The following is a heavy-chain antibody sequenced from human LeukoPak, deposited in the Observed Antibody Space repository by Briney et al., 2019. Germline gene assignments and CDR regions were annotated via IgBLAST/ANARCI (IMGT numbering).Heavy chain of an antibody. CDR2: ISGSGGST. D-gene: IGHD6-19*01. Sequence: GSLRLSCAASGFTFSSYAMSWVRQAPGKGLEWVSAISGSGGSTYYADSVKGRFTISRDNSKNTLYLQMNSLKTEDTAVYYCTTHYIAVAGMVDYWGQGTLVTVSS. V-gene: IGHV3-23*01. CDR3: TTHYIAVAGMVDY. CDR1: GFTFSSYA. J-gene: IGHJ4*02.